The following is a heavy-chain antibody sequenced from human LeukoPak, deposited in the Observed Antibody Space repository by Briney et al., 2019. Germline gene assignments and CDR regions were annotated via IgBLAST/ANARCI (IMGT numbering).Heavy chain of an antibody. J-gene: IGHJ4*02. Sequence: GASVRVSCKASGYTFTSYDINWVRQATGQGLEWMGWMNPNSGNTGYAQKFQGRVTMTRDTSISTAYMELSRLRSDDTAVYYCARDRSDSSGYYSDYWGQGTLVTVSS. CDR3: ARDRSDSSGYYSDY. CDR2: MNPNSGNT. D-gene: IGHD3-22*01. CDR1: GYTFTSYD. V-gene: IGHV1-8*01.